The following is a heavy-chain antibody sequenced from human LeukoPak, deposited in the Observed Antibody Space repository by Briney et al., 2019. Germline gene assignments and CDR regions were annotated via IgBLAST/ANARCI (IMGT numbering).Heavy chain of an antibody. V-gene: IGHV3-7*01. CDR1: GFTFSSYW. CDR3: ARRNVGTWWSFDS. Sequence: GGSLRLSCAASGFTFSSYWMSWVRQAPGKGLEWVANIKQDGSEKYYVDSVKGRFTISRDNAKNSLYLQMNSLSSEDTAVYYCARRNVGTWWSFDSWGQGTLVTVSS. J-gene: IGHJ4*02. CDR2: IKQDGSEK. D-gene: IGHD2-15*01.